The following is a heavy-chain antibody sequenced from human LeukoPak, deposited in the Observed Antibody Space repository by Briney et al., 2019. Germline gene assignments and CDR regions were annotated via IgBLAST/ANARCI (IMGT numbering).Heavy chain of an antibody. CDR1: GYTFTGYH. CDR2: INPNSGGT. Sequence: ASVKVSCKASGYTFTGYHMHWVRQAPGQGLEWMGWINPNSGGTNYAQKFQGRVTMTRDTSISTAYMELSRLTSDDTAVYYCARPVGIAPLNWFDPWGQGTLVTVSS. V-gene: IGHV1-2*02. CDR3: ARPVGIAPLNWFDP. J-gene: IGHJ5*02. D-gene: IGHD6-13*01.